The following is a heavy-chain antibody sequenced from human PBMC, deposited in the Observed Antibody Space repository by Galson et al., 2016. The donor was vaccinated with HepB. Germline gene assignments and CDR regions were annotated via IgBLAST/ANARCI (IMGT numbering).Heavy chain of an antibody. CDR3: AKERDEDAGGFDK. J-gene: IGHJ4*02. CDR1: GFSIADYG. CDR2: ISWNTDNI. Sequence: SLRLSCAASGFSIADYGMHWVRQAPGKGLEWVSGISWNTDNIDYVENVEGRFTISRDNAKNSLYLQMNSLRTEDTALYYCAKERDEDAGGFDKWGQGTLVTVSS. V-gene: IGHV3-9*01. D-gene: IGHD2-15*01.